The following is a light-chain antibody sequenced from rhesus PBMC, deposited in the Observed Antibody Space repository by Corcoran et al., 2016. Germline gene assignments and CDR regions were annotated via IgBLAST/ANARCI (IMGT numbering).Light chain of an antibody. Sequence: DIQMIQSPSSLFASVGDRVTITCRASQGINNCLAWYQQKQGKPPKLLIYTASNVETGVPSRFSGSGSGHDFPLTNSSLQPEDIATYYCQQYNSLRTFGQGTKVEIK. V-gene: IGKV1-69*01. CDR2: TAS. J-gene: IGKJ1*01. CDR1: QGINNC. CDR3: QQYNSLRT.